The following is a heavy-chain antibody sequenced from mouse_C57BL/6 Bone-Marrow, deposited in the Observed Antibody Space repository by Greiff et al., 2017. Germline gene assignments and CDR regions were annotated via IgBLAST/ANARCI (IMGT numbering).Heavy chain of an antibody. CDR1: GYTFTSYW. J-gene: IGHJ4*01. D-gene: IGHD3-3*01. CDR2: INPSSGYT. CDR3: AGGQGRVYYAMGY. V-gene: IGHV1-7*01. Sequence: QVQLKQSGAELAKPGASVTLSCKASGYTFTSYWMHWVKQRPGQGLEWIGYINPSSGYTKYNQKFKDKATLTADKSSSTAYMQLSSLTYEDSAVYYCAGGQGRVYYAMGYWGQGTSVTVAS.